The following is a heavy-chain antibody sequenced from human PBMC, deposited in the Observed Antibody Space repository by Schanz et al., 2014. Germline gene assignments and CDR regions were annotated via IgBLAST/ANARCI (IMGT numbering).Heavy chain of an antibody. CDR3: ATEGPRGTRHPINYYYAMDN. J-gene: IGHJ6*02. D-gene: IGHD6-6*01. V-gene: IGHV3-11*06. CDR1: GFTFSDYY. Sequence: QVYLVESGGDLVKPGGSLRLSCAASGFTFSDYYMAWIRQAPGKGLEWVSHISGSSIHKNYADSVKGRFSISRDNGETSVYLQINSLRAEDTAVYYCATEGPRGTRHPINYYYAMDNWGQGTKVTV. CDR2: ISGSSIHK.